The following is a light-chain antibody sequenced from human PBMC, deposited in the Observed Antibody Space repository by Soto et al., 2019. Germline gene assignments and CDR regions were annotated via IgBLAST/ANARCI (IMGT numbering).Light chain of an antibody. J-gene: IGKJ4*01. Sequence: EIVLTQSPGTLSLSPGERATLSCRASQSVSSSYLAWYQQKPGQAPRLLIYGASSRATGIPDRFSGSGSGTHFTLTISRLEPEDFAVYYCQQYGSPLTFGGGTKVEIK. V-gene: IGKV3-20*01. CDR2: GAS. CDR3: QQYGSPLT. CDR1: QSVSSSY.